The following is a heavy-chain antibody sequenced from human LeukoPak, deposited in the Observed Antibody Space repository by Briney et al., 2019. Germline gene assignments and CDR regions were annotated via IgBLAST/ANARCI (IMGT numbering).Heavy chain of an antibody. V-gene: IGHV4-39*07. J-gene: IGHJ4*02. CDR2: IYYSGST. Sequence: ETLSLTCTVSGGSISSSSYYWGWIRQPPGKGLEWIGSIYYSGSTYYNPSLKSRVTISVDTSKNQFSLKLSSVTAADTAVYYCARAGVLYYFDYWGQGTLVTVSS. D-gene: IGHD3-10*01. CDR3: ARAGVLYYFDY. CDR1: GGSISSSSYY.